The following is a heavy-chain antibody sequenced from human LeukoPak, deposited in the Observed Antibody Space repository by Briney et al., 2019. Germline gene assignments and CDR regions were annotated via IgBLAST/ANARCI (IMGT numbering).Heavy chain of an antibody. CDR1: GFTFNSYA. CDR2: ISSDGSNK. V-gene: IGHV3-30-3*01. D-gene: IGHD6-6*01. Sequence: PGGSLRLSCAASGFTFNSYALHWVRQAPGKGREWVAVISSDGSNKYYADSVKGRFTISRDNSKNTLYLQMNSLRAEDTAVYYCASSDRPPDYWGQGTLVTVSS. CDR3: ASSDRPPDY. J-gene: IGHJ4*02.